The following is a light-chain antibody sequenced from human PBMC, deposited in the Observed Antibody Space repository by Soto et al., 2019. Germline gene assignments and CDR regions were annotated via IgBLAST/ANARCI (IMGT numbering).Light chain of an antibody. V-gene: IGLV2-23*02. J-gene: IGLJ1*01. CDR2: EVS. CDR1: SSAVGSYNL. CDR3: CSYAGSSTYV. Sequence: QSVLTQPASVSGSPGQSITISCTGTSSAVGSYNLVSWYQQHPGTAPKVMIYEVSKRPSGVSNRFSGSKFGNTASLTISGLQADDEADYYCCSYAGSSTYVFGTGTKVTVL.